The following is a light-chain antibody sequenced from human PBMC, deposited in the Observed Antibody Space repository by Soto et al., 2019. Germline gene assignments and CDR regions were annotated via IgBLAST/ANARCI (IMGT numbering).Light chain of an antibody. J-gene: IGKJ2*01. CDR1: QSVSSSY. CDR3: QQYGSSPHA. V-gene: IGKV3-20*01. CDR2: GAS. Sequence: EIVLTQSPGTLSLSPGEKATLSCRASQSVSSSYLAWYQHKPGQAPRLLIYGASSKATGIPDRFSGSGSGTASTHTISRLEPEDSAVYYFQQYGSSPHAFGQGTKLDIK.